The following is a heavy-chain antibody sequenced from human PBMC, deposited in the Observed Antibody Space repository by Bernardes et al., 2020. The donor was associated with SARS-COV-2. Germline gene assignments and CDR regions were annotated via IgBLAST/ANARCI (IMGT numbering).Heavy chain of an antibody. Sequence: SVRLSSAPPGFTFSTFWMTWVRQDPGKGLEWVANINQDGSDKYYVDSVKGRFTISRDNAKNSLFMQMNTLRAEDTAVYYCARIYSTSSFDFDHWGQGTLVTVSS. CDR3: ARIYSTSSFDFDH. CDR2: INQDGSDK. CDR1: GFTFSTFW. J-gene: IGHJ4*02. V-gene: IGHV3-7*01. D-gene: IGHD6-6*01.